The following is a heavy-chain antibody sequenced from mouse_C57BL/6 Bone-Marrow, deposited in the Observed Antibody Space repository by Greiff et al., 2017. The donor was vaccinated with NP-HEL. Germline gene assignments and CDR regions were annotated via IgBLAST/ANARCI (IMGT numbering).Heavy chain of an antibody. CDR3: ARSFTTEDY. J-gene: IGHJ2*01. Sequence: EVQLQQSGPELVKPGASVKISCKASGYTFTDYYMNWVKQSHGKSLEWIGDINPNYGGTSYNQKFKGKATLTVDKSTSTAYMELRSLTSDDSAVYYCARSFTTEDYGGQGNTLTVSS. V-gene: IGHV1-26*01. CDR2: INPNYGGT. CDR1: GYTFTDYY. D-gene: IGHD1-1*01.